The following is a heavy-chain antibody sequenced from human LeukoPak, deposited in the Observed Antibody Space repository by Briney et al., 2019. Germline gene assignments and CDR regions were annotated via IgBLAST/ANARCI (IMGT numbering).Heavy chain of an antibody. CDR1: GFIFSNYA. CDR2: IRHDGRNI. V-gene: IGHV3-30*02. J-gene: IGHJ6*03. CDR3: AKTGFQWGDYFYYMDV. Sequence: GGSLRLSCAASGFIFSNYAMHWVRQAPDKGLEWVAFIRHDGRNIYYADSVKGRFTISRDNSKNTLYLQMNSLIAEDTAVYYCAKTGFQWGDYFYYMDVWGKGTTVTVSS. D-gene: IGHD1-14*01.